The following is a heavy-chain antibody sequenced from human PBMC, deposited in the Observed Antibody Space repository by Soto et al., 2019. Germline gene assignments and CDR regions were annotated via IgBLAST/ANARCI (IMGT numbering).Heavy chain of an antibody. Sequence: SETLTLTCTVTGDSINNRSYYWGWIRQPPGKGLEWIGSIYYSGSTYNNPSLKSRVSMSVDTSKNQFSLKLRSVTAADTALYYCARQRTSVVTQAYFDSWGQGSLVTVSS. V-gene: IGHV4-39*01. J-gene: IGHJ4*02. CDR1: GDSINNRSYY. CDR2: IYYSGST. CDR3: ARQRTSVVTQAYFDS. D-gene: IGHD2-21*02.